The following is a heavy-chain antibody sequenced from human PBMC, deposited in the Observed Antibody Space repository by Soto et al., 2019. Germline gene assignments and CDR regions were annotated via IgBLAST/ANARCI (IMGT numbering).Heavy chain of an antibody. Sequence: SETLSLTCTVSGGSISTSNYYWGWVRQPPGKGLDWIGNIYYSGATYYNPSLKSRVTISVDTSKNQFSLKLNSVTAADTAVYYCATCVVPASRHTYFDLWGPGTLVTVSS. CDR2: IYYSGAT. CDR1: GGSISTSNYY. J-gene: IGHJ4*02. V-gene: IGHV4-39*01. D-gene: IGHD2-21*02. CDR3: ATCVVPASRHTYFDL.